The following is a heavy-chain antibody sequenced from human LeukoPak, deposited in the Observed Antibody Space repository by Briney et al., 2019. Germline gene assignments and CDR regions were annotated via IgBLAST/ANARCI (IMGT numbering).Heavy chain of an antibody. J-gene: IGHJ5*02. CDR3: ARDNSYGNWFDP. D-gene: IGHD5-18*01. CDR2: IYYSGST. CDR1: GGSISSYY. V-gene: IGHV4-59*01. Sequence: SETLSLXCTVSGGSISSYYWSWIRQPPGKGLEWIGYIYYSGSTNYNPSLKSRVTISVDTSKNQFSLKLSSVTAADTAVYYCARDNSYGNWFDPXGQGTLVTVSX.